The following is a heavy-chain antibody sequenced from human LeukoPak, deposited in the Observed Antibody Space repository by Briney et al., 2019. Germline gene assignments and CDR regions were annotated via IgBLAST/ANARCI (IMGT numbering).Heavy chain of an antibody. CDR1: GFTVSSNY. CDR3: ARANYYYDSSGYYPRPVFDY. V-gene: IGHV3-66*02. D-gene: IGHD3-22*01. CDR2: IYSGGST. Sequence: GGSLRLSCAASGFTVSSNYMSWVRQAPGKGLEWVSVIYSGGSTYYADSVKGRFTISRDNSKNTLYLQMNSLRAEDTAVYYCARANYYYDSSGYYPRPVFDYWGQGTLVTVSS. J-gene: IGHJ4*02.